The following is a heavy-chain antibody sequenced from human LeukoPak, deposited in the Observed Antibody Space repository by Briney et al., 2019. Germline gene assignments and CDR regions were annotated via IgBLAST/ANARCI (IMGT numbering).Heavy chain of an antibody. Sequence: GGSLRLPCVASGFTFSSYTMNWVRQAPGKGLEWVSSITSSSTYIYYADSVKGRFTISRDNAKNSLYLQMNSLRAEDTAVYYCARDVDFDSWGQGTLVTVSS. CDR2: ITSSSTYI. J-gene: IGHJ4*02. CDR1: GFTFSSYT. V-gene: IGHV3-21*01. CDR3: ARDVDFDS. D-gene: IGHD2-21*01.